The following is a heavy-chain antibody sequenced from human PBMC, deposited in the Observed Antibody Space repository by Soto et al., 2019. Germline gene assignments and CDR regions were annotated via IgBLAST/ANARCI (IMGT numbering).Heavy chain of an antibody. CDR1: GGSFSGYY. V-gene: IGHV4-34*01. Sequence: QVQLQQWGAGLLKPSETLSLTCAVYGGSFSGYYWSWIRQPPGKGLEWIGEINHSGSTNYNPSLKSRVTISVDTSKNQFSLKLSSVTAADTAVYYCARAGLLAYCGGDCIRNYYYYGMDVWGQGTTVTVSS. D-gene: IGHD2-21*02. CDR3: ARAGLLAYCGGDCIRNYYYYGMDV. J-gene: IGHJ6*02. CDR2: INHSGST.